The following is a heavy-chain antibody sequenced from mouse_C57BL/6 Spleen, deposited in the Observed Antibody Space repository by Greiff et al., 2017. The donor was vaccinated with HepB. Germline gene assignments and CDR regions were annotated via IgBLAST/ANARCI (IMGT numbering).Heavy chain of an antibody. CDR2: INPNNGGT. CDR1: GYTFTDYN. CDR3: ARTRRYFAY. Sequence: VHVKQSGPELVKPGASVKIPCKASGYTFTDYNMDWVKQSHGKSLEWIGDINPNNGGTIYNHKFKGKATLTVDKSSSTAYMELRSLTSEDTAVYSCARTRRYFAYWGQGTTLTVSS. J-gene: IGHJ2*01. V-gene: IGHV1-18*01.